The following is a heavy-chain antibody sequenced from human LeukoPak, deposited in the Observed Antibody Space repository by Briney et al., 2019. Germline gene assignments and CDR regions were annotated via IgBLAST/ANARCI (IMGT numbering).Heavy chain of an antibody. CDR3: ARDGRGSNNWFDP. D-gene: IGHD3-10*01. J-gene: IGHJ5*02. V-gene: IGHV3-11*01. Sequence: GGSLRLSCAASEFTFSDYSMSWIRQAPGRGLECVSYITTTSSIIYYADSVKGRFTISRDNAKNSLYLQMTSLRAEDTAVYYCARDGRGSNNWFDPWGQGTLVTVSS. CDR2: ITTTSSII. CDR1: EFTFSDYS.